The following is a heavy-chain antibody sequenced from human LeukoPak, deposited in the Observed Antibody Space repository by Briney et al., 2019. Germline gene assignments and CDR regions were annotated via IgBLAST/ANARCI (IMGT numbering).Heavy chain of an antibody. D-gene: IGHD3-22*01. Sequence: GGSLRLSCAASGFTFSSYWMHWVRQAPGKGLVWVSRINTDGSSTKYADSVKGRFSISRDNAKNTLYLQMNSLRAEDTAVYYCARQYYHDSSGYPFDYWGQGTLVTVSS. CDR1: GFTFSSYW. CDR3: ARQYYHDSSGYPFDY. V-gene: IGHV3-74*03. CDR2: INTDGSST. J-gene: IGHJ4*02.